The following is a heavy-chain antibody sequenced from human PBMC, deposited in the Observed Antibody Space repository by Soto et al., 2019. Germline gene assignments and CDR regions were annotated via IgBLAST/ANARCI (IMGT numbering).Heavy chain of an antibody. CDR1: GFTFSSYG. J-gene: IGHJ6*02. CDR2: IWSDGSNK. V-gene: IGHV3-33*01. D-gene: IGHD3-3*01. CDR3: ARDGCVKRFVEGMDV. Sequence: QVQLVASGGGVVQPGRSLRLSCAASGFTFSSYGMHWVRQAPGKGLEWVAVIWSDGSNKYYADSVKGRFTISRDNFKNTLSLLMISLRAEDKAVYYWARDGCVKRFVEGMDVWCQGTTVTVCS.